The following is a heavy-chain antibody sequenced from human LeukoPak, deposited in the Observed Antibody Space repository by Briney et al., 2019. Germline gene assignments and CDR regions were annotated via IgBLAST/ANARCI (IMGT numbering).Heavy chain of an antibody. CDR3: AKGLAAADYYFDY. V-gene: IGHV3-23*01. CDR1: GFTFSSYA. D-gene: IGHD6-13*01. J-gene: IGHJ4*02. CDR2: ISGSGGST. Sequence: GGSLRLSCAASGFTFSSYAMSWVRQAPGKGLEWVSAISGSGGSTYYADSVKGRFTISRDNSKNTLYLQMNSLRAEDMAVYYCAKGLAAADYYFDYWGQGALVTVSS.